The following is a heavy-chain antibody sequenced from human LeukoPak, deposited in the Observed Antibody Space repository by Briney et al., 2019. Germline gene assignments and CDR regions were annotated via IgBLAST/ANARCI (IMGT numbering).Heavy chain of an antibody. J-gene: IGHJ3*01. Sequence: SETLSLTCTVSGGSISSGGYYWVWIRQRPGRGLERIGYIYYTGSTSYNPSLKSRLTIAVDTSKNQFSLKLSSVPAADTAVYYCARPLNTVHDTFDVWGQGTMVTVSS. CDR3: ARPLNTVHDTFDV. CDR2: IYYTGST. V-gene: IGHV4-31*03. CDR1: GGSISSGGYY. D-gene: IGHD4-11*01.